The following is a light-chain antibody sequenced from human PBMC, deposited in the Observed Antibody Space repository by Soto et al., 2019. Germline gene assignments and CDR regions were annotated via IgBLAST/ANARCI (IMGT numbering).Light chain of an antibody. J-gene: IGLJ1*01. Sequence: QSLLTQPRSVSGSPGQSVTISCTGTSSDVGYYNYVSWYQQHPGKAPKLMIYDVSKRPSGVPDRFSGSTSGNTASLTISGLQAEDEADYFCCSYAGSYTYVFGTGTKVTVL. CDR2: DVS. V-gene: IGLV2-11*01. CDR1: SSDVGYYNY. CDR3: CSYAGSYTYV.